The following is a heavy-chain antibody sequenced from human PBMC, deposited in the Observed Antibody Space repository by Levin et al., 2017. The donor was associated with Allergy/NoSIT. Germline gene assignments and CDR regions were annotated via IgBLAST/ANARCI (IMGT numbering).Heavy chain of an antibody. CDR1: GYTFTGYY. D-gene: IGHD3-22*01. CDR3: AREPPYNSSGSRVLNSVYFDY. CDR2: INPNSGGT. V-gene: IGHV1-2*02. Sequence: ASVKVSCKASGYTFTGYYMHWVRQAPGQGLEWMGWINPNSGGTNYAQKFQGRVTMTRDTSISTAYMELSRLRSDDTAVYFCAREPPYNSSGSRVLNSVYFDYWGQGTLVTVSS. J-gene: IGHJ4*02.